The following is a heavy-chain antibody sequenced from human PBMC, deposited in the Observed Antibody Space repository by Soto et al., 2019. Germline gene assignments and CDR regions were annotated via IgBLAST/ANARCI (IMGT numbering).Heavy chain of an antibody. CDR1: GFTFSSYA. V-gene: IGHV3-30-3*01. CDR2: ISYDGSNK. D-gene: IGHD2-2*01. CDR3: ARALTLSS. J-gene: IGHJ5*02. Sequence: QPGGSLRLSCAASGFTFSSYAMHWVRQAPGKGLEWVAVISYDGSNKYYADSVKGRFTISRDNSKNTLYLQMNSLRAEDTAVYYCARALTLSSWGQGTLVTVSS.